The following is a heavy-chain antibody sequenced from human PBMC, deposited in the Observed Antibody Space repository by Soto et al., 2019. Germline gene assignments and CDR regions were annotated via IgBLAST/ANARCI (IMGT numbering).Heavy chain of an antibody. D-gene: IGHD2-21*01. CDR3: ARDRRRSGDPRLYYGMDV. J-gene: IGHJ6*02. V-gene: IGHV3-33*01. Sequence: QVQLVESGGGVVQPGRSLRLSCAASGFTFSSYGMHWVRQAPGKGLEWVAVIWYDGSNKYYADSVKGRFTISRDNSKNTLYLQMNSLRAEDTAVYYCARDRRRSGDPRLYYGMDVWGQGTTVTVSS. CDR1: GFTFSSYG. CDR2: IWYDGSNK.